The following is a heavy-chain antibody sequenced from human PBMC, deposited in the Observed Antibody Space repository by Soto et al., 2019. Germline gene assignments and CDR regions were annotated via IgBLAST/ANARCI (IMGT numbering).Heavy chain of an antibody. CDR2: IWYDGSNK. Sequence: QVQLVESGGGVVQPGRSLRLSCAASGFTFSSYGMHWVRQAPAKGLEWVAVIWYDGSNKYYADSVKGRFTISRDNSKNTLYLQMTSLRAKDRAVYYCARELTTVTRVRPCYYYCGMDVWGQGSTVTVSS. D-gene: IGHD4-17*01. J-gene: IGHJ6*02. V-gene: IGHV3-33*01. CDR3: ARELTTVTRVRPCYYYCGMDV. CDR1: GFTFSSYG.